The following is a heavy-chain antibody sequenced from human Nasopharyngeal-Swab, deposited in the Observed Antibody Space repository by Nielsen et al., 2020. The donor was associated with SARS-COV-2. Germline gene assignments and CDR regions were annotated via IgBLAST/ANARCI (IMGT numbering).Heavy chain of an antibody. J-gene: IGHJ4*02. Sequence: SETLSLTCAVYGGSFSGYYWSWIRQPPGKGLEWIGEINHSGSTNYNPSLKSRVTISVDTSKNQFSLKLSSVTAADTAVYYCARHALGSRIDYWGQGTLVTVSS. V-gene: IGHV4-34*01. CDR1: GGSFSGYY. CDR2: INHSGST. D-gene: IGHD6-13*01. CDR3: ARHALGSRIDY.